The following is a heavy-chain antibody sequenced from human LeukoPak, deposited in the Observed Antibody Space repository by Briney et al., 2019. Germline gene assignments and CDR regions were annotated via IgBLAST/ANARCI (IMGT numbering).Heavy chain of an antibody. CDR2: IIPILGIA. CDR3: ASESLGDGYNRPFDY. Sequence: SVKVSCKTSGGTFSSYAISWVRQAPGQGLEWMGRIIPILGIANYAQKFQGRVTITADKSTSTAYMELSSLRSEDTAVYYCASESLGDGYNRPFDYWGQGTLVTVSS. V-gene: IGHV1-69*04. J-gene: IGHJ4*02. CDR1: GGTFSSYA. D-gene: IGHD5-12*01.